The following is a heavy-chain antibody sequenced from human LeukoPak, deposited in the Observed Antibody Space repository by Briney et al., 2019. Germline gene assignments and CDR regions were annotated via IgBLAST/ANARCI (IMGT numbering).Heavy chain of an antibody. CDR2: ISSSGAYT. V-gene: IGHV3-23*01. CDR3: AKKPLEGGYGDY. D-gene: IGHD5-12*01. CDR1: GFTFSSYA. Sequence: GGSLRLSCATSGFTFSSYAMSWVRQAPGKGLEWVSVISSSGAYTYYADSVKGRFTISSDNSKSTLYLQMNSHRAAATTVHYCAKKPLEGGYGDYWGQGTLVTVSS. J-gene: IGHJ4*02.